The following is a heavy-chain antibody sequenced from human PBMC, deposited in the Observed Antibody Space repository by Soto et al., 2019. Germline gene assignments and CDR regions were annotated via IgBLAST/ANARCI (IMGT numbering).Heavy chain of an antibody. CDR2: INPSGGST. J-gene: IGHJ4*02. CDR1: GYTFTSYY. Sequence: ASVKVSCKASGYTFTSYYMHWVRQAPGQGLEWMGIINPSGGSTSYAQKFQGRVTMTRDTSTSTVYMELSSLRSEDTAVYYCARGDIAVAGTRYELDYWGQGTLVTVSS. CDR3: ARGDIAVAGTRYELDY. D-gene: IGHD6-19*01. V-gene: IGHV1-46*01.